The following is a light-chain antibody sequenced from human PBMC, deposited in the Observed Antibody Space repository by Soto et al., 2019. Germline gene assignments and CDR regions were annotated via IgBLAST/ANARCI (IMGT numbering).Light chain of an antibody. CDR2: DAS. CDR3: QQYIRWPLT. J-gene: IGKJ4*01. Sequence: EVVLTQSPATLSLSPGERATLSCRASQSVSSFLAWYQQKPGQAPVLLIYDASKRATGIPARFSGSGSGTEFSLTISSLQSEDFAVYYCQQYIRWPLTFGGGTKVDIK. CDR1: QSVSSF. V-gene: IGKV3-11*01.